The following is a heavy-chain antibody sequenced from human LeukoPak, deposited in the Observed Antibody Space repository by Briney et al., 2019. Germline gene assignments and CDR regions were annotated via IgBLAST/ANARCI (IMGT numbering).Heavy chain of an antibody. D-gene: IGHD2-8*01. CDR1: GGSISSGDYY. J-gene: IGHJ3*02. CDR3: ARGPRTRYCTNGVCYAFDI. CDR2: IYYSGST. Sequence: SETLSLTCTVSGGSISSGDYYWSWIRRPPGKGLEWIGYIYYSGSTYYNPSLKSRVTISVDTSKNQFSLKLSSVTAADTAVYYCARGPRTRYCTNGVCYAFDIWGQGTMVTVSS. V-gene: IGHV4-30-4*01.